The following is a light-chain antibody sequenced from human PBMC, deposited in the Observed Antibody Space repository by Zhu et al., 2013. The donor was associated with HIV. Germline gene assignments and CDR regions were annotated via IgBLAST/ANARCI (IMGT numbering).Light chain of an antibody. Sequence: EIVMTQSPVTLSLYPGERATLSCRASQSVGSSLAWYQQTPGQAPRLLIYGASTKATGIPDRFSGSGSGTDFTLTISRLEPEDFAVYYCQHYHNSPPTYTFGQGTKLEIK. CDR1: QSVGSS. CDR2: GAS. J-gene: IGKJ2*01. V-gene: IGKV3-15*01. CDR3: QHYHNSPPTYT.